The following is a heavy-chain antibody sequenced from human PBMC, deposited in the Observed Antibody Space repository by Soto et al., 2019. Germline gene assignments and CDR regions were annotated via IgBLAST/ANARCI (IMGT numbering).Heavy chain of an antibody. Sequence: GGSLRLSCAASGFTFSSYWMSWVRQAPGKGLEWVANIKQDGSEKYYVDSVKGRFTISRDNAKNSLCLQMNSLRAEDTAVYYCARSTMVRGVTFPRAPFDYWGQGTLVTVSS. CDR1: GFTFSSYW. CDR3: ARSTMVRGVTFPRAPFDY. CDR2: IKQDGSEK. D-gene: IGHD3-10*01. J-gene: IGHJ4*02. V-gene: IGHV3-7*01.